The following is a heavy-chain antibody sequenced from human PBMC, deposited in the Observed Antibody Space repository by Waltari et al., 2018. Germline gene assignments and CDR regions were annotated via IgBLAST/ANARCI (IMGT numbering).Heavy chain of an antibody. CDR3: VRPERGSYYYFDS. CDR2: VYYSGAS. D-gene: IGHD3-16*01. Sequence: QLQLQESGPGLVKPSETLSLSCTVPVCPPSSSGFYRGCLRQSPGKGLAWIGSVYYSGASNYNPSLESRVTMSIDTSKRHFSLRLTSVTVADTAVYYCVRPERGSYYYFDSWGQGTLVIVSS. CDR1: VCPPSSSGFY. J-gene: IGHJ4*02. V-gene: IGHV4-39*02.